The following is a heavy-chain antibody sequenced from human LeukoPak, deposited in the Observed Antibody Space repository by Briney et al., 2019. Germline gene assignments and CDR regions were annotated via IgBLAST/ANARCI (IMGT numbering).Heavy chain of an antibody. CDR2: LGGGGDSR. V-gene: IGHV3-23*01. CDR1: GFAFSNYA. D-gene: IGHD3-10*01. Sequence: GGSLRLSCAASGFAFSNYAMSWVRQAPGKGLEWVSSLGGGGDSRYYADSVMGRFTISRDNSKNTLYLQMNSLRAEDTAVYYCAKAVRSMVTGGGYFDSWGQGTLVTVSS. CDR3: AKAVRSMVTGGGYFDS. J-gene: IGHJ4*02.